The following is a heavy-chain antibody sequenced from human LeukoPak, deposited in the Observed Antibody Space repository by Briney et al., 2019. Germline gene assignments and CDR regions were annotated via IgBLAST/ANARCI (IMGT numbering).Heavy chain of an antibody. D-gene: IGHD2-21*01. J-gene: IGHJ3*02. Sequence: GGSLRLSCAASGFTFSSYGMHWGRQAPGKGLEWVAVIWYDGSDKYYADSVKGRFTISRDNSKNTLYLQMNSLRAEDTAVYYCARGVVVLHWRDAFDIWGQGTMVTVSS. CDR2: IWYDGSDK. CDR1: GFTFSSYG. CDR3: ARGVVVLHWRDAFDI. V-gene: IGHV3-33*01.